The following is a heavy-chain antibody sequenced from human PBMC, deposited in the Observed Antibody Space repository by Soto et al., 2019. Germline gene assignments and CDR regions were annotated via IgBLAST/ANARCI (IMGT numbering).Heavy chain of an antibody. Sequence: QVQLVESGGGMVQPGRSLRLSSAASGFTFSSYAMHWVRQAPGKGLEWVAVISYDGSNKYYADSVKGRFTISRDNSKNTLYLQMNSLRAEDTAVYYCARDHWKAAAGIAATYYFDYWGQGTLVTVSS. CDR1: GFTFSSYA. CDR3: ARDHWKAAAGIAATYYFDY. J-gene: IGHJ4*02. D-gene: IGHD6-13*01. V-gene: IGHV3-30-3*01. CDR2: ISYDGSNK.